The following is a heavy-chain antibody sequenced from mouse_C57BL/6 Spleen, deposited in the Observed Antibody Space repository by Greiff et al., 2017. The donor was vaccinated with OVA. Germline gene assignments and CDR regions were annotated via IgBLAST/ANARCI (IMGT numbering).Heavy chain of an antibody. CDR3: ARSPITTVVATWYFDV. CDR2: IDPEDGET. V-gene: IGHV14-2*01. CDR1: GFNIKDYY. Sequence: EVKLMESGAELVKPGASVKLSCTASGFNIKDYYMHWVKQRTEQGLEWIGRIDPEDGETKYAPKFQGKATITADTSSNTAYLQLSSLTSEDTAVYYCARSPITTVVATWYFDVWGTGTTVTVSS. D-gene: IGHD1-1*01. J-gene: IGHJ1*03.